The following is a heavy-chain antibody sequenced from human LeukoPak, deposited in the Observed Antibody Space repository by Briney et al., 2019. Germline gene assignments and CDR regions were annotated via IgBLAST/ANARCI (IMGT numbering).Heavy chain of an antibody. CDR2: INHSGST. V-gene: IGHV4-34*01. CDR3: ARGGVGSYVY. D-gene: IGHD1-26*01. CDR1: GGSFSGYY. J-gene: IGHJ4*02. Sequence: SETLSLTCAVYGGSFSGYYWSWIRQPTGKGLEWIGEINHSGSTNYNPSLKSRVTISVDTSKNQFSLKLSSVTAADTAVYYCARGGVGSYVYWGQGTLVTVSS.